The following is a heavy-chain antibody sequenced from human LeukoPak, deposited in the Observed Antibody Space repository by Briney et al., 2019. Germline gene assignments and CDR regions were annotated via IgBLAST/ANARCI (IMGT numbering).Heavy chain of an antibody. V-gene: IGHV6-1*01. D-gene: IGHD6-13*01. CDR1: GDSVSSNSAA. Sequence: SQTLSLTCAISGDSVSSNSAAWNWIRQSPSRGLEWLGRTYYRSKWYNDYAGSVKSRITINPDTSKNQFSLQLNSVTPEDTAVYYCAREQNSGIAAAGDFDYWGQGTLVTVSS. CDR3: AREQNSGIAAAGDFDY. CDR2: TYYRSKWYN. J-gene: IGHJ4*02.